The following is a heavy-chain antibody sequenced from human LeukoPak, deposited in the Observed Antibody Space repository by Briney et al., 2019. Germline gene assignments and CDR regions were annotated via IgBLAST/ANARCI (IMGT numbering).Heavy chain of an antibody. CDR3: ARVVGSITMVRGVKGYYFDY. CDR1: GGSISSYY. CDR2: IYYSGST. V-gene: IGHV4-59*08. J-gene: IGHJ4*02. Sequence: PSETLSLTCTVSGGSISSYYWSWIRQPPGKGLEWTGYIYYSGSTNYNPSLKSRVTISVDTSKNQFSLKLSSVTAADTAVYYCARVVGSITMVRGVKGYYFDYWGQGTLVTVSS. D-gene: IGHD3-10*01.